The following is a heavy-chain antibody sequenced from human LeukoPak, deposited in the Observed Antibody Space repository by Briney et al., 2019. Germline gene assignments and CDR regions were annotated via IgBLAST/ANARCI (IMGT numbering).Heavy chain of an antibody. J-gene: IGHJ6*03. CDR2: INTNTGNP. CDR3: ARVGYYYDSSGYYYRENYMDV. Sequence: ASVKVSCKASGYTFTSYGMNWVRQAPGQGLEWMGWINTNTGNPTYAQGFTGRFVFSLDTSVSTAYLQISSLKAEDTAVYYCARVGYYYDSSGYYYRENYMDVWGKGTTVTVSS. CDR1: GYTFTSYG. V-gene: IGHV7-4-1*02. D-gene: IGHD3-22*01.